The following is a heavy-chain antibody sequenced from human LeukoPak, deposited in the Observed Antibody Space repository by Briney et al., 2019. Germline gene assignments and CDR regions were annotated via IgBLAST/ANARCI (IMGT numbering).Heavy chain of an antibody. CDR2: IIPIFGTA. Sequence: ASVKVSCKASGGTFSSYAISWVRQAPGQGLEWMGGIIPIFGTANYAQKFQGRVTITTDESTSTAYMELSSLRSEDTAVYYCARGYCSSTSCYSWFDPWGQGTLVTVSS. J-gene: IGHJ5*02. V-gene: IGHV1-69*05. CDR3: ARGYCSSTSCYSWFDP. D-gene: IGHD2-2*01. CDR1: GGTFSSYA.